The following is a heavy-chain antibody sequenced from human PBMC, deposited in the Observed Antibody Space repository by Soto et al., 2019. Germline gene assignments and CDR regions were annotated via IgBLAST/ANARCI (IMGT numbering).Heavy chain of an antibody. CDR1: GGSISSSSYY. CDR3: ARDGTWVEGELSFV. J-gene: IGHJ4*02. V-gene: IGHV4-39*02. Sequence: QLQLQESGPGLVKPSETLSLTCTVSGGSISSSSYYWGWIRQPPGKGLEWIGSIYYSGSTYYNPSLKSRVTISVDTSKNQFSLKLSSVTAADTAVYYCARDGTWVEGELSFVWGQGTLVTVSS. D-gene: IGHD3-16*02. CDR2: IYYSGST.